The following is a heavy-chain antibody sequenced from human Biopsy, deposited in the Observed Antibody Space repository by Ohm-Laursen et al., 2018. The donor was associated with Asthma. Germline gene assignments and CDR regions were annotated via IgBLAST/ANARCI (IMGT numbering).Heavy chain of an antibody. V-gene: IGHV4-61*01. D-gene: IGHD2-15*01. CDR2: IPYGGST. CDR3: ARVPTTLRYFDL. Sequence: SETLSLTCTVSGGSVSSGSYYWSWIRQPPGKGLAWVSYIPYGGSTDYNPSLKSRLTISMDTSKNQFSLKLSSVTAADTAVYYCARVPTTLRYFDLWGRGTLVTVSS. CDR1: GGSVSSGSYY. J-gene: IGHJ2*01.